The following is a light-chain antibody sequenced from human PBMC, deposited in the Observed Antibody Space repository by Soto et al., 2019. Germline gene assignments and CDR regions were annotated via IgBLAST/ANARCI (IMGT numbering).Light chain of an antibody. CDR3: QQRSNWPRGT. V-gene: IGKV3-11*01. CDR2: DAS. J-gene: IGKJ1*01. CDR1: QSVSSY. Sequence: EIVLTQSPATLSLSPGERATLSCRASQSVSSYLAWYQQKPGQAPRLLIYDASNRATGIPARFSGSGSGTDFTLTISSLQPEDAAVYYCQQRSNWPRGTFGQGTKVDIK.